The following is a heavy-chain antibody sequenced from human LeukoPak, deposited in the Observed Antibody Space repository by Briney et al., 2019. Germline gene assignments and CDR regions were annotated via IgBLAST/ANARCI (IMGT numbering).Heavy chain of an antibody. CDR3: ARRRSTGAYLGDSFDV. CDR1: GFNFNSYA. CDR2: ISYDGNTK. V-gene: IGHV3-30-3*01. Sequence: PGGSLRLSCAASGFNFNSYAVHWARQAPGKGLEWVTVISYDGNTKYYADSVKGRFTISRDNSKNTLYLQMNSLGVEDTAVYYCARRRSTGAYLGDSFDVWGQGTMVTVSS. D-gene: IGHD7-27*01. J-gene: IGHJ3*01.